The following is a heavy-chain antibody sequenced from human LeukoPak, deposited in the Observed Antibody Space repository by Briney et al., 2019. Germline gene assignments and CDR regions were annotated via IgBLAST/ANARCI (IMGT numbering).Heavy chain of an antibody. D-gene: IGHD1-7*01. Sequence: SETLSLTCTVSGASISSYYWSWIRQPAGKALEWIGRIYVTGSTTYNPSLESRATMSLDTSKNHFSLKLRSVTAADTAVYYCARDSGTTGEVKFDPWGQGTLVTVSS. J-gene: IGHJ5*02. CDR2: IYVTGST. CDR1: GASISSYY. V-gene: IGHV4-4*07. CDR3: ARDSGTTGEVKFDP.